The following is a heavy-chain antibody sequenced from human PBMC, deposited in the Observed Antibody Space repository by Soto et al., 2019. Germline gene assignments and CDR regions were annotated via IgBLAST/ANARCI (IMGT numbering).Heavy chain of an antibody. Sequence: PGESLKISCKASGYIFIDYWIGWVRQMPGKGLEWMGIVYPRDSDTRYSPSFQGQVTISADRSTGTAFLQWRSLKASDTALPYCDRPPLPGYSIHFNSWGQGTLVTVS. D-gene: IGHD2-15*01. J-gene: IGHJ4*02. V-gene: IGHV5-51*01. CDR1: GYIFIDYW. CDR3: DRPPLPGYSIHFNS. CDR2: VYPRDSDT.